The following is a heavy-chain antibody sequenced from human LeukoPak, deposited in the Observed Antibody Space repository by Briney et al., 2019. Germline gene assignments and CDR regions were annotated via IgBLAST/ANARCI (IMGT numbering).Heavy chain of an antibody. CDR3: AREPTHHPGSIFGVVDAFDI. CDR2: IIPIFGTA. CDR1: GYTFTSYA. D-gene: IGHD3-3*01. Sequence: GASVKVSCKASGYTFTSYAISWVRQAPGQGLEWMGGIIPIFGTANYAQKFQGRVTITADESTSTAYMELSSLRSEDTAVYYCAREPTHHPGSIFGVVDAFDIWGQGTMVTVSS. J-gene: IGHJ3*02. V-gene: IGHV1-69*13.